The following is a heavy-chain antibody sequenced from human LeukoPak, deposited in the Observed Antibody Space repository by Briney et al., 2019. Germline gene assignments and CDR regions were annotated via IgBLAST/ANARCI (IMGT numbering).Heavy chain of an antibody. D-gene: IGHD2-21*01. CDR3: ARSRGISYCGGDCPSGYFDY. CDR1: GGTFISYA. CDR2: IIPIFGTA. V-gene: IGHV1-69*05. Sequence: GASVKVSCKASGGTFISYAISWLRQAPGQGLEWMGGIIPIFGTADYAQKFQGRVTITTDESTSTAYMELSSLRSEDTAVYYCARSRGISYCGGDCPSGYFDYWGQGTLVTVSS. J-gene: IGHJ4*02.